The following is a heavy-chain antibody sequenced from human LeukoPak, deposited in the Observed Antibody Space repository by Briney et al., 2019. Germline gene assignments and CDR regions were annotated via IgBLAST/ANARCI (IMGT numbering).Heavy chain of an antibody. CDR2: ISGSGGST. V-gene: IGHV3-23*01. D-gene: IGHD2-21*01. CDR1: VVTFSGDA. J-gene: IGHJ6*04. Sequence: GGSLRLSCAVSVVTFSGDAMSSGPQSPGKGLWGLPAISGSGGSTYYADSVKGRFTISRDNSKNTLYLQMNSLRAEDTGVYYCAKLTLWGLGMDVWGEGTTVTVSS. CDR3: AKLTLWGLGMDV.